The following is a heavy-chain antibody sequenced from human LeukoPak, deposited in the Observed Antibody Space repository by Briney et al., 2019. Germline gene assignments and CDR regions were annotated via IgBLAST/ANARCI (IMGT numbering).Heavy chain of an antibody. J-gene: IGHJ4*02. Sequence: ASVKVSCKASGYTFTVYYIHWVRQAPAQGLEWMGWINPNSGGTNYAQKFQGRVTMTRDTSITTAYMEMSRLRSDDTAVYYCARARSFDYWGQGTLVTVSS. CDR3: ARARSFDY. CDR1: GYTFTVYY. V-gene: IGHV1-2*02. D-gene: IGHD1-14*01. CDR2: INPNSGGT.